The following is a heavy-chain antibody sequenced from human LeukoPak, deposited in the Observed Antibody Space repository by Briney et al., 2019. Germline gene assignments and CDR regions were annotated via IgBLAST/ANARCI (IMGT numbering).Heavy chain of an antibody. D-gene: IGHD4-11*01. CDR3: ARDRSAVSGNAFDI. CDR1: DGSISSDSYY. CDR2: IYYSGST. V-gene: IGHV4-39*02. J-gene: IGHJ3*02. Sequence: SETLSLTCTVPDGSISSDSYYWGWIRQPPGKGLEWIGSIYYSGSTYYGPSLQSRVTISVDTSKHQFSLNMRSVTAADTAVYYCARDRSAVSGNAFDIWGQGTMVTVSS.